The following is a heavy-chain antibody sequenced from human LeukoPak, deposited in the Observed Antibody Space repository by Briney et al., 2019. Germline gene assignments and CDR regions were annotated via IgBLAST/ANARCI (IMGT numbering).Heavy chain of an antibody. CDR3: ARGSGSYYYFDY. CDR2: IYYSGST. J-gene: IGHJ4*02. CDR1: GGSFSDYY. Sequence: SETLSLTCEVYGGSFSDYYWSWIRQHPGKGLEWIGYIYYSGSTYYNPSLKSRVTISVDTSKNQFSLKLSSVTAADTAVYYCARGSGSYYYFDYWGQGTLVTVSS. V-gene: IGHV4-31*11. D-gene: IGHD3-10*01.